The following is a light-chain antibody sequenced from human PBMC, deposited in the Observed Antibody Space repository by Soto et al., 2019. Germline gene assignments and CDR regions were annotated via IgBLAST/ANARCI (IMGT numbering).Light chain of an antibody. Sequence: QSVLTQPPSVSAAPGQRVTISCTGRNSNIGAGSDVHWYQQLPGTAPKLLMCDNNNRPSGVPDRFSGSKSGTSASLVITGLQAEDEADYYCQSYDGRLSGYVFGTGTKVTVL. V-gene: IGLV1-40*01. J-gene: IGLJ1*01. CDR1: NSNIGAGSD. CDR2: DNN. CDR3: QSYDGRLSGYV.